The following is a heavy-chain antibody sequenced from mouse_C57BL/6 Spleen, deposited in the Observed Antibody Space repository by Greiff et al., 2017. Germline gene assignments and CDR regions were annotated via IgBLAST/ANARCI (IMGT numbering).Heavy chain of an antibody. V-gene: IGHV1-82*01. J-gene: IGHJ4*01. CDR3: ARYGSVLGYAIDY. D-gene: IGHD1-1*01. Sequence: QVQLQQSGPELVKPGASVKISCKASGYAFSSSWMNWVKQRPGKGLEWIGRICAGDGDTNYNGKFKGTATLTGDKSTSKAYMQLSNLKSEDSAVYYCARYGSVLGYAIDYWGQGTSLTVSS. CDR2: ICAGDGDT. CDR1: GYAFSSSW.